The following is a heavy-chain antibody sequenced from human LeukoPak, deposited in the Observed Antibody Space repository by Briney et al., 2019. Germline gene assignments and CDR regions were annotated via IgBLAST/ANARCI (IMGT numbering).Heavy chain of an antibody. J-gene: IGHJ5*02. D-gene: IGHD3-22*01. CDR3: ARAAFRRGVVIRADWFDP. CDR1: GGSISSGGYS. Sequence: PSETLSLTCAVSGGSISSGGYSWSWIRQPPGKGLEWIGYIYHSGSTYYNPSLKSRVTISVDRSKNQFSLKLSSVTAADTAVYYCARAAFRRGVVIRADWFDPWGQGTLVTVSS. CDR2: IYHSGST. V-gene: IGHV4-30-2*01.